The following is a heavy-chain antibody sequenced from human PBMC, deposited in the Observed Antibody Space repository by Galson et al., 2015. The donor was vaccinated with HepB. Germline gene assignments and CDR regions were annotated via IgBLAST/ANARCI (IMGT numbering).Heavy chain of an antibody. CDR1: GGTFSSYA. V-gene: IGHV1-69*13. CDR3: AREYCSGGSCYLGQDAFDI. CDR2: IIPIFGTA. J-gene: IGHJ3*02. D-gene: IGHD2-15*01. Sequence: SVKVSCKAPGGTFSSYAISWVRQAPGQGLEWMGGIIPIFGTANYAQKFQGRVTITADESTSTAYMELSSLRSEDTAVYYCAREYCSGGSCYLGQDAFDIWGQGTMVTVSS.